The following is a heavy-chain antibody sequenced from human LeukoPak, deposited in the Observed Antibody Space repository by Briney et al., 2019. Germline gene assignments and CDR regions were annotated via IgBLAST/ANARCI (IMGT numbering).Heavy chain of an antibody. V-gene: IGHV3-21*01. Sequence: GGSLRLSCAASGFTFSSYSMNWVRQAPGKGLEWVSSISSSSSYIYYADSVKGRFTISRDNAKNSLYLQMNSLRAEDTAVYYCARLPYDILTGRDYNMDVWGKGTTVTVSS. J-gene: IGHJ6*03. CDR1: GFTFSSYS. CDR2: ISSSSSYI. CDR3: ARLPYDILTGRDYNMDV. D-gene: IGHD3-9*01.